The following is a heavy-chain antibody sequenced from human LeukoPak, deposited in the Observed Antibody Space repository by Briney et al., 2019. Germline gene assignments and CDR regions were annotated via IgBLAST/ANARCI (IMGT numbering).Heavy chain of an antibody. CDR1: GFTFSSYE. CDR3: ARDGHYYDSSGSDFDY. J-gene: IGHJ4*02. CDR2: ISSSGSTI. D-gene: IGHD3-22*01. Sequence: GSLRLSCAASGFTFSSYEMNWVRQAPGKGLEWVSYISSSGSTIYYADSVKGRFTISRDNAKNSLYLQMNSLRAEDTAVYYCARDGHYYDSSGSDFDYWGQGTLVTVSS. V-gene: IGHV3-48*03.